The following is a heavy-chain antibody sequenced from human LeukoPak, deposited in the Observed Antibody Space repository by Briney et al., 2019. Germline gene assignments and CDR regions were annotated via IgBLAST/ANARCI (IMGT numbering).Heavy chain of an antibody. CDR3: ARGHRQWLPSRAFDY. D-gene: IGHD6-19*01. J-gene: IGHJ4*02. V-gene: IGHV1-18*01. CDR1: GYTFTSYG. CDR2: ISTYNGDT. Sequence: ASVKVSCKVSGYTFTSYGITWVRQAPGQGLEWMGWISTYNGDTKYAQKFQGSVTMTTDTSTSTVYVDLRSLRPDDTAVYYCARGHRQWLPSRAFDYWGQGTLVIVSS.